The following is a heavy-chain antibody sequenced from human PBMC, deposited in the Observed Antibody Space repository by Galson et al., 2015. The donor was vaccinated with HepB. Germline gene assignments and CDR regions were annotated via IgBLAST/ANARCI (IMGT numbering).Heavy chain of an antibody. CDR1: GFTFSNYG. D-gene: IGHD2-15*01. CDR2: IWYDGSNK. CDR3: ARYCSCGSCYSGLDY. J-gene: IGHJ4*02. V-gene: IGHV3-33*01. Sequence: SLRLSCAASGFTFSNYGMHWVRQAPGKGLEWVALIWYDGSNKYYADSVKGRFTISRDNSKNTVSLQMNSLRAEDTAVYYCARYCSCGSCYSGLDYWGQGTLVTVSS.